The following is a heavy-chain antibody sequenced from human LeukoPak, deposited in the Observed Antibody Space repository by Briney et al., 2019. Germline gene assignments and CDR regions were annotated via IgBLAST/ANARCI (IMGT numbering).Heavy chain of an antibody. CDR3: AKDPDHYYDTSAYSFDY. CDR1: GFTFAGSA. D-gene: IGHD3-22*01. V-gene: IGHV3-23*01. J-gene: IGHJ4*02. Sequence: PGGSLRLSCAASGFTFAGSAMGWVRQAPGKGLEWVSSISGSGGDTYYTDSVKGRFTISRDNSKNTLYLQMSSLRGDDTAIYYCAKDPDHYYDTSAYSFDYWGQGTLVTVSS. CDR2: ISGSGGDT.